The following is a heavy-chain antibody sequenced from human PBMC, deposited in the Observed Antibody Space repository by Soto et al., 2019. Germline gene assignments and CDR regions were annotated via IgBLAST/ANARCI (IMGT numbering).Heavy chain of an antibody. CDR1: GFTVISNY. CDR3: ARDRYPGIAAGGPDY. CDR2: IYSGGST. V-gene: IGHV3-53*01. J-gene: IGHJ4*02. D-gene: IGHD6-13*01. Sequence: PGGSLRLSCAASGFTVISNYMSWVRQAPGKGLEWVSLIYSGGSTYYADSVKGRFTISRDNSNNTLYLQMNSLRAEDMAVYYCARDRYPGIAAGGPDYWGQGTLVTVSS.